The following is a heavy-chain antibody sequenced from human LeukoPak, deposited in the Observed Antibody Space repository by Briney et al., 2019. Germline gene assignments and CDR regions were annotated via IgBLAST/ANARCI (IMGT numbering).Heavy chain of an antibody. V-gene: IGHV3-30*02. J-gene: IGHJ4*02. CDR3: ARDVRGGSDEEADY. D-gene: IGHD1-26*01. CDR1: GFTFSTSV. Sequence: GGSLRLSCAASGFTFSTSVMHWVRQAPGKGLEWLSFIRFDGSEKYYADSVKARFSISRDNSMNTLYLQMNSLRPGDTAVYYCARDVRGGSDEEADYWGQGTLVTVSS. CDR2: IRFDGSEK.